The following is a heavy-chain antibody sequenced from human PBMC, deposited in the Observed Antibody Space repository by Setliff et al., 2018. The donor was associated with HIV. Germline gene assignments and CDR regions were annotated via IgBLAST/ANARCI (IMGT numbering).Heavy chain of an antibody. V-gene: IGHV4-59*11. CDR3: ARAGYDFWSGFHYYYMDV. CDR1: GGSISSHH. J-gene: IGHJ6*03. D-gene: IGHD3-3*01. CDR2: IYYSGST. Sequence: KPSETLSLTCTVSGGSISSHHWSWIRQPPGKGLEWIGYIYYSGSTNYNPSLKSRVTISVDTSKNQFSLKLSSVTAADTAVYYCARAGYDFWSGFHYYYMDVWGRGTTVTVSS.